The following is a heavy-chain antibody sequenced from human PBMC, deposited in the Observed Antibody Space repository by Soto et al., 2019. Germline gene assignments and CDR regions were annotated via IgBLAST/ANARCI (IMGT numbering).Heavy chain of an antibody. CDR3: AKKGYCTGDACYAFDY. J-gene: IGHJ4*02. Sequence: VGSLRLSCAASGFPLSAHAISWVRQAPGKGLEWVSAISSSGAGTFYADTVKGRFTISKDSSKNTLYLQMNSLRAEDTAIYYCAKKGYCTGDACYAFDYWGQGTLVTVSS. CDR1: GFPLSAHA. CDR2: ISSSGAGT. D-gene: IGHD2-8*02. V-gene: IGHV3-23*01.